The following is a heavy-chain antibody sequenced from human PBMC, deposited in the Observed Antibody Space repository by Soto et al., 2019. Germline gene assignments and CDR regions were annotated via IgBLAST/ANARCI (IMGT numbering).Heavy chain of an antibody. V-gene: IGHV4-34*01. J-gene: IGHJ6*02. D-gene: IGHD3-10*01. CDR1: GGYFSGLY. CDR3: ARRWNYYHVMDV. CDR2: INRNGSD. Sequence: SDTLSLTYAVSGGYFSGLYWRWLRQTPGKGLEWIGEINRNGSDHYNPSLKTRLTISEDTSKNQFSLTLSSVTAADTAVYYCARRWNYYHVMDVWGQGTTVTVSS.